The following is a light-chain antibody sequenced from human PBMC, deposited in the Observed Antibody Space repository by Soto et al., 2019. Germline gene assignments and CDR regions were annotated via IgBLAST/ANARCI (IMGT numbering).Light chain of an antibody. CDR3: ATWDDSLNILYV. J-gene: IGLJ1*01. V-gene: IGLV1-47*01. CDR2: RNS. CDR1: SSNIGSNS. Sequence: QSGLSQPPSASRTPGKRDNISCSGSSSNIGSNSVYWYQQLPGTAPKLLIYRNSQRPSGVPDRFSGSKSGTSASLAISGLRSEDEADYYCATWDDSLNILYVFGGGSKVTVL.